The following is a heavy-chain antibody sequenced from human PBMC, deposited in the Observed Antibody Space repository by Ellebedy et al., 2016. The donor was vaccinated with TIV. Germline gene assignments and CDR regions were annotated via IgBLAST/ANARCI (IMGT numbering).Heavy chain of an antibody. Sequence: GESLKISCAASGFTFSRDGMHWVRQAPGKGLEWVAVIWHDGSKKYYADSVKGRFTISRDNSKNTLSLQMKSVRAEDTAVYYCARGGYATSQFAVGGDYWGQGSLVTVSS. J-gene: IGHJ4*02. CDR2: IWHDGSKK. D-gene: IGHD2-2*01. V-gene: IGHV3-33*01. CDR1: GFTFSRDG. CDR3: ARGGYATSQFAVGGDY.